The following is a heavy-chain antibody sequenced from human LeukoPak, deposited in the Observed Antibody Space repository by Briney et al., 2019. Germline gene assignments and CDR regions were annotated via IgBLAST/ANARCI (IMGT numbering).Heavy chain of an antibody. V-gene: IGHV4-39*07. Sequence: PSETLSLTCTVSGGSISSSSYYWGWIRQPPGKGLEWIGSIYYSGSTYYNPSLKSRVTISVDTSKNQFSLKLRSVTAADTAFYYCASTITSGAGTIDYWGQGTLVTVSS. D-gene: IGHD1-14*01. J-gene: IGHJ4*02. CDR3: ASTITSGAGTIDY. CDR2: IYYSGST. CDR1: GGSISSSSYY.